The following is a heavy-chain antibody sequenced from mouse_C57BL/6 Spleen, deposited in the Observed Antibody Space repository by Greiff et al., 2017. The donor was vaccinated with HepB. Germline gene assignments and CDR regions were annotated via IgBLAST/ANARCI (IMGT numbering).Heavy chain of an antibody. J-gene: IGHJ1*03. Sequence: VQLQQPGPELVKPGASVKISCKASGYSFTGYYMNWVKQSPEKSLEWIGEINPSTGGTTYNQKFKAKATLTVDKSSSTAYMQRKSLTSEDSAVYYCARALYYYGSSGWYFDVWGTGTTVTVSS. D-gene: IGHD1-1*01. V-gene: IGHV1-42*01. CDR2: INPSTGGT. CDR1: GYSFTGYY. CDR3: ARALYYYGSSGWYFDV.